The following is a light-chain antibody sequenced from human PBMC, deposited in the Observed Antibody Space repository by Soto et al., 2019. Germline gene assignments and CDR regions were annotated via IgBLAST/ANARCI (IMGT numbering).Light chain of an antibody. J-gene: IGLJ2*01. V-gene: IGLV2-14*01. CDR3: SSYTSSSTLV. CDR2: DVN. Sequence: QSVLTQPASVSGSPGQSITISCTGTSSDVGGYDYVSWYQQHPGKAPKLIIYDVNNRPSGVSNRFSASKSGNTASLTISGLQAEDEADYYCSSYTSSSTLVFAGGTKLTV. CDR1: SSDVGGYDY.